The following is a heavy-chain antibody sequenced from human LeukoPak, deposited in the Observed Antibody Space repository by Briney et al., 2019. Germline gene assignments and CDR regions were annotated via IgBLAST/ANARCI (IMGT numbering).Heavy chain of an antibody. CDR2: IYYSGST. J-gene: IGHJ6*02. CDR3: ARGVRDAIRPGYTSYYYGMDV. V-gene: IGHV4-59*12. CDR1: GGSISSYY. D-gene: IGHD5-18*01. Sequence: SETLSLTCTVSGGSISSYYWSWIRQPPGKGLEWIGYIYYSGSTNYNPSLKSRVTISVDTSKNQFSLKLSSVTAADTAVYYCARGVRDAIRPGYTSYYYGMDVWGQGTTVTVSS.